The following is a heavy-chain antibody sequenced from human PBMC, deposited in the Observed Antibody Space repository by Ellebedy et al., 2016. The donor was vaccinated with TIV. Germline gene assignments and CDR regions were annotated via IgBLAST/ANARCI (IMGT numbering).Heavy chain of an antibody. CDR3: VREYNFKYGGPGNY. V-gene: IGHV3-21*01. CDR1: GFSFNAYG. D-gene: IGHD1-20*01. Sequence: PGGSLRLSCAASGFSFNAYGMNWVRQAPGRGLEYVSSISDNSNYIYYADSVKGRFTISRDNAKNSLYLQMNSLRADDTAVYYCVREYNFKYGGPGNYWGQGTLVTVSS. J-gene: IGHJ4*02. CDR2: ISDNSNYI.